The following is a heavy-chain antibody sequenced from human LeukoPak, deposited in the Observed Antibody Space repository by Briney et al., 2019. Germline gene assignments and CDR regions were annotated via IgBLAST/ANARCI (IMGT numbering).Heavy chain of an antibody. CDR1: GGSISSYY. CDR3: ARVLSYSSSSGFDP. CDR2: IYYSGST. V-gene: IGHV4-59*01. D-gene: IGHD6-6*01. J-gene: IGHJ5*02. Sequence: SETLSLTCTVSGGSISSYYWSWIRQPPGKGLEWIGYIYYSGSTNYNPSLKSRVTISVDTSKNQFSLKLSSVTAADTAVYYCARVLSYSSSSGFDPWGQGTLVTVSS.